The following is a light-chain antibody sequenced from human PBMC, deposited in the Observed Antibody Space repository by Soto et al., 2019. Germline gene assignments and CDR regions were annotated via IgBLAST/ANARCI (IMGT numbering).Light chain of an antibody. CDR3: SSYAGSSTHYV. J-gene: IGLJ1*01. Sequence: QSALTQRASVSGSPGQSITISCTGTSSDVGGYNYVSWYQHHPGKAPKPMIYEVSNRPSGFSSRFSGSKSGNTASLTISGLQAEDEADYYCSSYAGSSTHYVFGTGTKLTVL. CDR2: EVS. CDR1: SSDVGGYNY. V-gene: IGLV2-14*01.